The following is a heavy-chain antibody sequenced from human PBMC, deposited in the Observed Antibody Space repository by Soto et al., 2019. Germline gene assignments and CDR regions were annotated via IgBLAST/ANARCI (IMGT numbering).Heavy chain of an antibody. CDR1: GFDFNRFT. Sequence: EVHLVQSGGRVVPPGWSLRISCAASGFDFNRFTMHWFRQTPERGLAWVSYIRGDGTDIRSADSVRGRFTISTDNTKNSLYLQMYSLTTEATALYYCPKERDCGGVCFYFGFLGQGALGTVSS. CDR2: IRGDGTDI. CDR3: PKERDCGGVCFYFGF. J-gene: IGHJ4*02. D-gene: IGHD2-21*01. V-gene: IGHV3-43*01.